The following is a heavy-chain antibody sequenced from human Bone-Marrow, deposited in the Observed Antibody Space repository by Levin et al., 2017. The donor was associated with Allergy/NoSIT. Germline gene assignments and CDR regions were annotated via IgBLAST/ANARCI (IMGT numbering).Heavy chain of an antibody. D-gene: IGHD1/OR15-1a*01. J-gene: IGHJ4*02. Sequence: LRLSCTVSGGSISSGGHYWSWIRQQPGKGLEWIEYIYYSGNTYYNPSLKSRVMISVDTSKNQFSLKVSSVTAADTAVYYCAREDGSTIDYWGQGILVTVSS. V-gene: IGHV4-31*03. CDR3: AREDGSTIDY. CDR2: IYYSGNT. CDR1: GGSISSGGHY.